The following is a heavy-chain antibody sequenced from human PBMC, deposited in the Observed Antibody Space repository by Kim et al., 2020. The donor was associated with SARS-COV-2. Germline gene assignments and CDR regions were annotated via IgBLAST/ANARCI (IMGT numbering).Heavy chain of an antibody. V-gene: IGHV4-4*02. CDR3: ARAPVKWLRCTERYYFDY. CDR1: GGSISSSNW. D-gene: IGHD5-12*01. Sequence: SETLSLTCAVSGGSISSSNWWSWVRQPPGKGLEWIGEIYHSGSTNYNPSLKSRVTISVDKSKNQFSLKLSSVTAADTAVYYCARAPVKWLRCTERYYFDYWGQGTLVTVSS. J-gene: IGHJ4*02. CDR2: IYHSGST.